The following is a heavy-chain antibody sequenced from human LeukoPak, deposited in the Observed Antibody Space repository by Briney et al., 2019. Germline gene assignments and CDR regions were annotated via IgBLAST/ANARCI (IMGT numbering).Heavy chain of an antibody. CDR2: ISWNSGSI. V-gene: IGHV3-9*01. J-gene: IGHJ3*02. CDR1: GFTFDDYA. Sequence: GGSLRLSCAASGFTFDDYAMHWVRQAPGKGLEWVSGISWNSGSIGYADSVKGRFTISRDNAKNSLYLQMNSLRAEDTALYYCVKEINASDIWGQGTMVTVSS. CDR3: VKEINASDI.